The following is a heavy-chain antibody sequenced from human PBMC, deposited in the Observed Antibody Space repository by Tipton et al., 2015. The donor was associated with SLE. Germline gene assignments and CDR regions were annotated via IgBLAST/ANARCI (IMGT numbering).Heavy chain of an antibody. V-gene: IGHV4-39*07. J-gene: IGHJ4*02. Sequence: TLSLTCTVSGGSISGSNYFWGWIRQQPGKGLEWIGIINYRGNTYYYPSLKTRVTISVDTYNNQFSLKVISVTAADTAVYYCARRFRDSYYFDYWGQGTLVTVSS. CDR1: GGSISGSNYF. CDR3: ARRFRDSYYFDY. CDR2: INYRGNT. D-gene: IGHD3-16*01.